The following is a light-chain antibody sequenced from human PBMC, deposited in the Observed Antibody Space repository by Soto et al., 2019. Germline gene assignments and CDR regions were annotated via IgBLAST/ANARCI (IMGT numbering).Light chain of an antibody. J-gene: IGKJ2*01. CDR3: QPHYSTPHN. V-gene: IGKV1-39*01. CDR1: QGVSAY. Sequence: DIQMTQSPSSLSASVGDRVTITCRASQGVSAYLLWYQQTQGRAPKLLIYSACNLVSGVPSRLSGSRSLTSFTLTISSLQPKAFATYYCQPHYSTPHNFGHRTKLETK. CDR2: SAC.